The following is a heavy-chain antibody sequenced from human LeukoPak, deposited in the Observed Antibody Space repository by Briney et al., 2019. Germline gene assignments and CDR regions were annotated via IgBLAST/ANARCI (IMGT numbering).Heavy chain of an antibody. V-gene: IGHV1-2*02. Sequence: ASVKVSCKASGYTFIDFYIHWVRQAPGQGLEWMGWINPNSGGTNYAQKFQGRVTMTRDTSISTAYMELSSLRSDDTAVYYCAREWELRGWFDPWGQGTLVTVSS. CDR2: INPNSGGT. J-gene: IGHJ5*02. CDR1: GYTFIDFY. CDR3: AREWELRGWFDP. D-gene: IGHD1-26*01.